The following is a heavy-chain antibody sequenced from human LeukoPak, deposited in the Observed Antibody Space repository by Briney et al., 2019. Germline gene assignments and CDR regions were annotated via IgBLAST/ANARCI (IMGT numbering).Heavy chain of an antibody. V-gene: IGHV3-30*04. Sequence: GGSLRLSCAASGFTFSTYTMHWVRQTPDKRLEWVAAISYDGNNENYAESVKGRFTVSRDNSKNTLYLQMSSLSAEDTAMYYCARDQDGDWGQGTLVTVSS. D-gene: IGHD2-15*01. CDR2: ISYDGNNE. J-gene: IGHJ4*02. CDR1: GFTFSTYT. CDR3: ARDQDGD.